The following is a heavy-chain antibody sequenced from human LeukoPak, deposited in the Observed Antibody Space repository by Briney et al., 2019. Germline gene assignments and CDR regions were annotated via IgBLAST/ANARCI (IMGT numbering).Heavy chain of an antibody. J-gene: IGHJ4*02. Sequence: SETLSLTCTVSGGSISSDYWSWIRQPPGKGLEWIGYIHYSGRTNYNPSLKSQITISVDTSKTQFSLKLSSVTAADTAVYYCATLRGSSSAVFDYWGQGTLVTVSS. CDR3: ATLRGSSSAVFDY. CDR1: GGSISSDY. D-gene: IGHD2-2*01. CDR2: IHYSGRT. V-gene: IGHV4-59*08.